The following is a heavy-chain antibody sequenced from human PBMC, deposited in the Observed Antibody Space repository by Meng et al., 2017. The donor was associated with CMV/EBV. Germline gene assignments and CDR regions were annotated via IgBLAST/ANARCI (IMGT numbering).Heavy chain of an antibody. CDR2: IRSKANSYAT. Sequence: SGFPFSGSAMHWVRQASGKGLEWVGRIRSKANSYATAYAASVKGRFTISRDDSKNTAYLQMNSLKTEDTAVYYCTRRGYSSSSNFDYWGQGTLVTVSS. D-gene: IGHD6-6*01. V-gene: IGHV3-73*01. CDR1: GFPFSGSA. J-gene: IGHJ4*02. CDR3: TRRGYSSSSNFDY.